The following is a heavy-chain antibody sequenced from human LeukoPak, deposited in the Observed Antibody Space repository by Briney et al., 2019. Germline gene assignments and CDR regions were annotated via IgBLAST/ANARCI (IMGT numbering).Heavy chain of an antibody. D-gene: IGHD1-26*01. CDR1: GGSFSGYY. J-gene: IGHJ4*02. V-gene: IGHV4-34*01. Sequence: SETLSLTCAVYGGSFSGYYWSWIRQPPGKGLEWIGEINHSGSTNYNPSLKSRVTISVDTSKNQFSLKLSSVTAADTAVYYCARIMGGLVDYWGQGTLVTVSS. CDR3: ARIMGGLVDY. CDR2: INHSGST.